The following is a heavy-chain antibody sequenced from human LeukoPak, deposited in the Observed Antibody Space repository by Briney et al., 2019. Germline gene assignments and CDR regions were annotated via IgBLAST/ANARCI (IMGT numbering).Heavy chain of an antibody. Sequence: ASVKVSCKVSGYTLTELSMHWVRQAPGKGLEWMGGFDPEDGETIYAQKFQGRVTMTTDTSTNTAYMELRSLTSDDTAVYYCARRSGNWYYFDYWGQGTRVTVSS. CDR3: ARRSGNWYYFDY. V-gene: IGHV1-24*01. J-gene: IGHJ4*02. CDR2: FDPEDGET. CDR1: GYTLTELS. D-gene: IGHD6-13*01.